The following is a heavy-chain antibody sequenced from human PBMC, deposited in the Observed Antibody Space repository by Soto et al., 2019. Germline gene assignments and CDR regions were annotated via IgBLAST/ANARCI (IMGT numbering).Heavy chain of an antibody. CDR2: ISYDGSNK. CDR1: GFTFSSYG. Sequence: GGSLRLSCAASGFTFSSYGMHWVRQAPGKGLEWVAVISYDGSNKYYADSVKGRFTISRDNSKNTLYLQMNSLRAEDTAVYYCAKGVVAARRNYYYGMDVWGQGTLVTVSS. V-gene: IGHV3-30*18. J-gene: IGHJ6*02. CDR3: AKGVVAARRNYYYGMDV. D-gene: IGHD6-6*01.